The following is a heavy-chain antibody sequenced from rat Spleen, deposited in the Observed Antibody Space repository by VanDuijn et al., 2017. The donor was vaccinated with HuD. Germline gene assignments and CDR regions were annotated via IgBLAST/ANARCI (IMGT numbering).Heavy chain of an antibody. CDR1: EFSLTGNN. CDR2: MRYDGDT. J-gene: IGHJ2*01. D-gene: IGHD1-2*01. V-gene: IGHV2-63*01. CDR3: ARSLYSSPLFDY. Sequence: QVQLMESGPGLVQPSETLSLTCTVSEFSLTGNNIHWVRQPPGKGLEWMGRMRYDGDTSYNSTLKSRLSISRDTSKNQVFLKMGSLQSDDTAIYYCARSLYSSPLFDYWGQGVMVTVSS.